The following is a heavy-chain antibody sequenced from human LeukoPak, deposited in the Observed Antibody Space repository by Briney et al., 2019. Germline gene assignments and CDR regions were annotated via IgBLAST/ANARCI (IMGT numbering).Heavy chain of an antibody. D-gene: IGHD6-6*01. J-gene: IGHJ4*02. Sequence: ASAKVSCKASGYTFTDYYMHWVRQAPGQGLEWMGWINPNSGGTNFAQKFQGRVAMTRDTSISTAYMELGSLRSGDTAVYYCARARWQLVPYFDSWGQGTLVTVSS. CDR1: GYTFTDYY. V-gene: IGHV1-2*02. CDR2: INPNSGGT. CDR3: ARARWQLVPYFDS.